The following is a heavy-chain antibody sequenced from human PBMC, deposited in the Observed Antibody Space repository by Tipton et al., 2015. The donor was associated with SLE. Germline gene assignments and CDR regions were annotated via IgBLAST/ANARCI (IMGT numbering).Heavy chain of an antibody. V-gene: IGHV3-30-3*01. D-gene: IGHD4-23*01. J-gene: IGHJ6*02. CDR1: GFTFSSYA. CDR2: ISYDGSNK. CDR3: ARDGATVVTSYYYGMDV. Sequence: SLRLSCAASGFTFSSYAMSWVRQAPGKGLEWVAVISYDGSNKYYADSVKGRFTISRDNSKNTLYLQMNSLRAEDTAVYYCARDGATVVTSYYYGMDVWGQGTTVTVSS.